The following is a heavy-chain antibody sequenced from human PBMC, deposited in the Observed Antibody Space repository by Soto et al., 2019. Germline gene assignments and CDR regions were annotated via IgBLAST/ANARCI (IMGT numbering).Heavy chain of an antibody. Sequence: QLQLQESGPGLVKPSETLSLTCTVSGGSISSSSYYWGWIRQPPGKGLEWIGSIYYSGSTYYNPSLKSRVTISVDTSMNQFSLKLSSVTAADTAVYYCARHPSLQQWLVLPNYFDYWGQGTLVTVSS. CDR1: GGSISSSSYY. J-gene: IGHJ4*02. V-gene: IGHV4-39*01. D-gene: IGHD6-19*01. CDR2: IYYSGST. CDR3: ARHPSLQQWLVLPNYFDY.